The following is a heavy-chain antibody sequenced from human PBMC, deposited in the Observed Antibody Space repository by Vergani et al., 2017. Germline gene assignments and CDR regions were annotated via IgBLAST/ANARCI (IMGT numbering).Heavy chain of an antibody. CDR3: ASRDITIFGVVIIRGYYYYGMDV. D-gene: IGHD3-3*01. CDR1: GGTFSSYA. V-gene: IGHV1-69*01. Sequence: QVQLVQSGAEVKKPGSSVKVSCKASGGTFSSYAISWVRQAPGQGLEWMGGIIPIFGTATYAQKFQGRVTITADESTSTAYMELSSLRSEDTAVYYCASRDITIFGVVIIRGYYYYGMDVWGQGTTVTVSS. J-gene: IGHJ6*02. CDR2: IIPIFGTA.